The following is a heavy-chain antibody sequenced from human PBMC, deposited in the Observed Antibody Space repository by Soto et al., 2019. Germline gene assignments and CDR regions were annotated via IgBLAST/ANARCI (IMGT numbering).Heavy chain of an antibody. D-gene: IGHD3-16*01. CDR1: GYTFTTYG. V-gene: IGHV1-18*01. Sequence: QIHLVQSGGEVKKPGASVKVSCKTSGYTFTTYGISWVRQAPGQGLEWMGWITPFNDNTNYAQNLQGRVTMTTDTSTNTAYLELSSLTPDDTAVYYCAMTDKGEYVPPLDYWGQGTLVTGSS. CDR2: ITPFNDNT. CDR3: AMTDKGEYVPPLDY. J-gene: IGHJ4*02.